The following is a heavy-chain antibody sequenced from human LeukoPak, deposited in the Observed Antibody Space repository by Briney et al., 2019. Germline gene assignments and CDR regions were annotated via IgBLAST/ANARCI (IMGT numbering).Heavy chain of an antibody. V-gene: IGHV5-51*01. CDR3: ARPNDPDSIGDAFDI. D-gene: IGHD3-22*01. Sequence: GESLKISCKGSGYSFTSYWIGWVRQMPGKGLEWMGIIYPGDSDTRYSPSFQGQVTISADKSISTAYLQWSSLKASGTAMYYCARPNDPDSIGDAFDIWGQGTMVTVSS. CDR1: GYSFTSYW. J-gene: IGHJ3*02. CDR2: IYPGDSDT.